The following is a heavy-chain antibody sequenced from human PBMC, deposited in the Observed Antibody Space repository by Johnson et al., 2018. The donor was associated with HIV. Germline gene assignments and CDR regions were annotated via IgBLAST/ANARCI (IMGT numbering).Heavy chain of an antibody. J-gene: IGHJ3*02. V-gene: IGHV3-30*09. CDR1: GFTFSSYA. D-gene: IGHD5-18*01. CDR3: GRPRIQLWSLDAFDI. Sequence: QVQLVESGGGVVQPGRSLRLSCAASGFTFSSYAIHWVRQAPGKGLEWVAVISNDGSNKNYADSVRCRFAISRDNSKNTLYLQMNSLRGEDTAVYYCGRPRIQLWSLDAFDIWGQGTMVTVSS. CDR2: ISNDGSNK.